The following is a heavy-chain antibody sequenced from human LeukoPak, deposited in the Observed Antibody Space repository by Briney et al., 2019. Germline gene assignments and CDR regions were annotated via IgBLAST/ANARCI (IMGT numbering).Heavy chain of an antibody. CDR3: VTGQLGRDAFDI. D-gene: IGHD3-16*01. CDR1: GYTFTSYD. V-gene: IGHV1-8*03. Sequence: AASVKVSCKASGYTFTSYDINWVRQATGQGLEWMGWMSPNSGNTGYAQKFQGRVTITRNTSISTAYMELSSLRSEDTAVYYCVTGQLGRDAFDIWGQGTMFTVSS. CDR2: MSPNSGNT. J-gene: IGHJ3*02.